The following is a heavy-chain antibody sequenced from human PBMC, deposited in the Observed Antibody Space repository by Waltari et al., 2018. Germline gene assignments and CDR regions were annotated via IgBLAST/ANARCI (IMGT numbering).Heavy chain of an antibody. CDR1: GGSFSGHF. D-gene: IGHD1-26*01. V-gene: IGHV4-34*02. CDR2: INHSGST. Sequence: QLRQWGAGLLKPSETLSLTCAVYGGSFSGHFWSWIRQSPGKGLEWLGEINHSGSTNYNPSLKSRGIISVDASKNQFSLKVHSVTAADTAIYYCARLSRLVGATDAFDVWGQGTVIRVSS. CDR3: ARLSRLVGATDAFDV. J-gene: IGHJ3*01.